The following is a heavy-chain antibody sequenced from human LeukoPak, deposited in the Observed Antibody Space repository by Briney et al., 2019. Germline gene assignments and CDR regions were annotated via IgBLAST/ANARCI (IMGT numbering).Heavy chain of an antibody. V-gene: IGHV1-46*01. Sequence: ASVKVSCKASGYTFTSYYMHWVRQAPGQGLEWMGIINPSGGSTNYAQKFQGRVTMTRDTSTSTVYMELSRLRSDDTAVYYCARAYGDYFDYWGQGTLVTVSS. CDR1: GYTFTSYY. J-gene: IGHJ4*02. D-gene: IGHD4-17*01. CDR2: INPSGGST. CDR3: ARAYGDYFDY.